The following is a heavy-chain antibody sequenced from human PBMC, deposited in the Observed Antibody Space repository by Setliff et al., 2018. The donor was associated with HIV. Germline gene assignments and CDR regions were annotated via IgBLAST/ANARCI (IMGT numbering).Heavy chain of an antibody. D-gene: IGHD3-22*01. J-gene: IGHJ4*02. V-gene: IGHV1-69*10. CDR3: ARGMGYYDTSGYYQYYFDY. CDR2: IIPIIDIT. Sequence: ASVKVSCKASGYTFTGYYMHWVRQAPGQGLEWMGGIIPIIDITNYAQKFQGRVTITADKSTSTAYMELSSLRSEDTAVYYCARGMGYYDTSGYYQYYFDYWGQGTLVTVSS. CDR1: GYTFTGYY.